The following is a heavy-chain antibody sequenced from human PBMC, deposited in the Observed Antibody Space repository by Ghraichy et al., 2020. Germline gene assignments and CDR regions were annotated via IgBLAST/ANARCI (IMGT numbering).Heavy chain of an antibody. CDR1: GFTFSNYW. CDR2: INSDGSDI. CDR3: AGGDTRSYAEGYYFDY. Sequence: GGSLRLSCAASGFTFSNYWMHWVRQAPGEGLVWVSRINSDGSDIRYADSVKGRFTISRDDAKNTLYLQMNSLSVEDPAVYYCAGGDTRSYAEGYYFDYWGQGTLVTVSS. D-gene: IGHD1-26*01. V-gene: IGHV3-74*01. J-gene: IGHJ4*02.